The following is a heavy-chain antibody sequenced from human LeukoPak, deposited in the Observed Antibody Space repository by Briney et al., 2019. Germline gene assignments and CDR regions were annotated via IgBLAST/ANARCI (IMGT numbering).Heavy chain of an antibody. Sequence: GGSLRLSCAASGFTFDDYAMHWVRQAPGKGLEWVSGISWNSGSIGYADSVKGRFTISRDNAKNSLYLQMNSLRAEDTALYYCASGPTAVAGSFDYWGRGTLVTVSS. CDR1: GFTFDDYA. CDR2: ISWNSGSI. CDR3: ASGPTAVAGSFDY. D-gene: IGHD6-19*01. V-gene: IGHV3-9*01. J-gene: IGHJ4*02.